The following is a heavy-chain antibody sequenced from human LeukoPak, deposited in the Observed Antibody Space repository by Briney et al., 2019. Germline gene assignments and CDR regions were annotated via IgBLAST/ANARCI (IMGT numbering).Heavy chain of an antibody. CDR2: INPSGGST. J-gene: IGHJ6*02. V-gene: IGHV1-46*01. CDR1: GYTFTSYY. D-gene: IGHD3-22*01. CDR3: ARDPRITMIEGGMDV. Sequence: ASVKVSCKASGYTFTSYYMHWVRQAPGQGLEWTGIINPSGGSTSYAQKLQGRVAMTRDTSTSTVYMELSSLRSEDTAVYYCARDPRITMIEGGMDVWGQGTTVTVSS.